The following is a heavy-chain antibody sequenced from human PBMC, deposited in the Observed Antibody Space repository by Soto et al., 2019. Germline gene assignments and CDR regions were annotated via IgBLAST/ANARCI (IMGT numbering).Heavy chain of an antibody. V-gene: IGHV3-21*06. Sequence: GGSLILSCAASGFTFTRYSMNWVRQAPGKGLEWVSSISSTTNYIYYGDSMKGRFTISRDNAKNSLYLEMNSLRAEDTAVYYCARESEDLTSNFDYWGQGTLVTVSS. CDR2: ISSTTNYI. CDR3: ARESEDLTSNFDY. J-gene: IGHJ4*02. CDR1: GFTFTRYS.